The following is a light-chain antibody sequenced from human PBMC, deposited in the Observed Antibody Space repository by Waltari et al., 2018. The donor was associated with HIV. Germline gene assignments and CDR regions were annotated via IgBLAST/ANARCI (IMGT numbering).Light chain of an antibody. CDR3: QQYISYPFT. CDR2: RAS. J-gene: IGKJ4*01. Sequence: DIQMTQSPSSLSASVVDRVPITCRASESVSSSLAWYQQKPGKAPNLLIYRASTFESGVPSRFSGSGSGTEFTLTISSLQPDDFATYYCQQYISYPFTFGGGTKVEIK. V-gene: IGKV1-5*03. CDR1: ESVSSS.